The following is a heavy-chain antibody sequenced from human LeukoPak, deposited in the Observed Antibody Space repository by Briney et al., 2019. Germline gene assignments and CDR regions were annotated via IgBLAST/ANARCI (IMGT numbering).Heavy chain of an antibody. V-gene: IGHV1-45*02. CDR2: ITPFNGNT. J-gene: IGHJ5*02. Sequence: GASGTVSCKASGYTFTYRYLHWVRRAPGQALEWMGWITPFNGNTNYAQKFQDRVTLTRDRSMSTAYMELSSLRSEDTAMYYCANGPDSNYFDRWGQGTLVTVSS. CDR1: GYTFTYRY. D-gene: IGHD3-3*01. CDR3: ANGPDSNYFDR.